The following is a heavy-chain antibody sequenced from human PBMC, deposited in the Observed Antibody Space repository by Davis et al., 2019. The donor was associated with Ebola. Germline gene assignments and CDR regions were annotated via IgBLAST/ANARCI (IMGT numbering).Heavy chain of an antibody. Sequence: PGGSLRLSCAASGFTFSSYSMNWVRQAPGKGLEWVSSISSSSSYIYYADSVKGRFTISIDNAKNSLYLKMNSLRAEDTAVYYCTVTPSYYYGMDVWGQGTTVTVSS. CDR1: GFTFSSYS. CDR3: TVTPSYYYGMDV. V-gene: IGHV3-21*01. J-gene: IGHJ6*02. D-gene: IGHD1-14*01. CDR2: ISSSSSYI.